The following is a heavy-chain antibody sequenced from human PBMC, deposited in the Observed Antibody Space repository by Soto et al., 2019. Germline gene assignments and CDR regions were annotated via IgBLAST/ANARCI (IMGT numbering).Heavy chain of an antibody. J-gene: IGHJ4*02. CDR1: GFTFNDYW. CDR3: TRDRNGDYVD. CDR2: INYDGTST. V-gene: IGHV3-74*01. Sequence: AGGSLRLSCGVSGFTFNDYWIHWVRQAPGKGLVWVSRINYDGTSTAYADSVEGRFTISRDNADNTLYLQMNSLRTEDSAIYYCTRDRNGDYVDWGQGTLVTVSS. D-gene: IGHD4-17*01.